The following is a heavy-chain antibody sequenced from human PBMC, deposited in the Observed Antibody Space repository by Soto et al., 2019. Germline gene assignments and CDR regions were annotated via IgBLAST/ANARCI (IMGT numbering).Heavy chain of an antibody. V-gene: IGHV1-69*13. CDR3: ARAIFIANSLLLWLGDRPLDYYYGMDV. CDR1: GGTFSSYA. CDR2: IIPIFGTA. D-gene: IGHD3-10*01. Sequence: SVKVSCKASGGTFSSYAISWVRQAPGQGLEWMGGIIPIFGTANYAQKFQGRVTITADESTSTAYMELSRLRSEDTAVYYCARAIFIANSLLLWLGDRPLDYYYGMDVWGPGTTVTVYS. J-gene: IGHJ6*02.